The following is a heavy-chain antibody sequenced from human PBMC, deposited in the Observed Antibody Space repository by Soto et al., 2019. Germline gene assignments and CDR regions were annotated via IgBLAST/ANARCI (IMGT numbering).Heavy chain of an antibody. D-gene: IGHD6-19*01. J-gene: IGHJ3*02. CDR3: ARHVHSSGSGWCAFDI. CDR2: IYYSGST. V-gene: IGHV4-31*03. CDR1: GGSISSGGYY. Sequence: KPSETLSLTCTVSGGSISSGGYYWSWIRQHPGKGLEWIGYIYYSGSTYYNPSLKSRVTISVDTSKNQFSLRLNSVTAADTAVYYCARHVHSSGSGWCAFDIWGQGTMVTVSS.